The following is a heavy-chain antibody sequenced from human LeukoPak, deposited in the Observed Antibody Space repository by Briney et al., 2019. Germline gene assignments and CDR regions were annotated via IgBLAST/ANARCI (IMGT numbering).Heavy chain of an antibody. CDR1: GFTFSSYG. J-gene: IGHJ6*03. Sequence: GGSLRLSCAASGFTFSSYGMHWVRQAPGKGLEWVAFIRYDGSNKYYADSVKGRFTISRDNAKNSLYLQMNSLRAEDTAVYYCARDRVIVGATVDYYYMDVWGKGTTVTVSS. D-gene: IGHD1-26*01. CDR2: IRYDGSNK. V-gene: IGHV3-30*02. CDR3: ARDRVIVGATVDYYYMDV.